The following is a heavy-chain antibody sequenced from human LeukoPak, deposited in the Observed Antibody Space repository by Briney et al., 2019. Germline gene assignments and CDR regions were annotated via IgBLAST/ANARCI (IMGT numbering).Heavy chain of an antibody. CDR2: IRYDGSNK. CDR1: GFTFITYG. Sequence: GGSLRLSCAASGFTFITYGMHWVRQAPGKGLKWVAFIRYDGSNKYYADSVKGRFTISRDNSKNTLYLQMNSLRAEDTAVYYCARDLYRIVVVPHYFDYWGQGTLVTVSS. V-gene: IGHV3-30*02. J-gene: IGHJ4*02. D-gene: IGHD3-22*01. CDR3: ARDLYRIVVVPHYFDY.